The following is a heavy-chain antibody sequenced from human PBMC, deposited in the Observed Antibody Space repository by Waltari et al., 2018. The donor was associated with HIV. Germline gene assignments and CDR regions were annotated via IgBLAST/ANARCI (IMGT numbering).Heavy chain of an antibody. CDR2: IDQSEAS. Sequence: QVQLQQWGAGQVKPSETLSLTCLLSGGSFSGFYWTWVRSSPGRGLEWIGEIDQSEASRFNPSLKRRITISMDTSRSHFALKLSPVSPADTAVYYCARGPSLRAFRGNLYFNYSLDVWGQGTTVTVSS. CDR3: ARGPSLRAFRGNLYFNYSLDV. J-gene: IGHJ6*02. CDR1: GGSFSGFY. V-gene: IGHV4-34*02. D-gene: IGHD2-21*01.